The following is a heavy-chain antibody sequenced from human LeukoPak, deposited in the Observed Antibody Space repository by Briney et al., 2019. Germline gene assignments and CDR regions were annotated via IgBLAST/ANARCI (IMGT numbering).Heavy chain of an antibody. D-gene: IGHD2-2*01. CDR1: GFTFSSYA. CDR3: ARDARRYCSSTSCYLDY. Sequence: GGSLRLSCAASGFTFSSYAMHWVRQAPGKGLEWVAVISYDGSNKYYADSVKGRFTISRDNSKNTLYLQMNSLRAEDTAVYYCARDARRYCSSTSCYLDYWGQGTLATVSS. J-gene: IGHJ4*02. V-gene: IGHV3-30-3*01. CDR2: ISYDGSNK.